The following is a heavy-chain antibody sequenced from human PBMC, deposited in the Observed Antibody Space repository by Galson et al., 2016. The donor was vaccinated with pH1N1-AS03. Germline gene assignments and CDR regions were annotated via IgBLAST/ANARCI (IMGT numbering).Heavy chain of an antibody. Sequence: SLRLSCAASGFTFSSYAMHWVRQAPGKGLEYVSAISGNGYSTYYANSVKGRFTISRDNSKSTLFLQMGSLRPEDRAVYYCATRPVSYSNYWFPPPDYWGQGTLVTVSS. CDR2: ISGNGYST. CDR1: GFTFSSYA. D-gene: IGHD6-13*01. J-gene: IGHJ4*02. V-gene: IGHV3-64*01. CDR3: ATRPVSYSNYWFPPPDY.